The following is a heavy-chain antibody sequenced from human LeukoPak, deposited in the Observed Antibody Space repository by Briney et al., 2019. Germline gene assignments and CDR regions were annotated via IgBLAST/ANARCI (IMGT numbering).Heavy chain of an antibody. J-gene: IGHJ6*02. CDR1: LGSISSYY. V-gene: IGHV4-59*01. CDR2: IYYSGST. D-gene: IGHD2-2*01. CDR3: ARSLGLVVPAAQYYYYYGMDV. Sequence: PSGTLSDTCTVSLGSISSYYWSWIRPPPGRGREGIGHIYYSGSTNYNPSLKSRVTISVDTSKNQFSLKLSSVTAADAAVYYCARSLGLVVPAAQYYYYYGMDVWGQGTTVTVSS.